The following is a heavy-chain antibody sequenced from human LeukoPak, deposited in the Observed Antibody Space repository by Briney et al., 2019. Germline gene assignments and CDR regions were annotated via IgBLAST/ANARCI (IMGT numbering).Heavy chain of an antibody. J-gene: IGHJ5*02. CDR2: IYYSGST. CDR3: ARAHGAVAGNRWFDP. D-gene: IGHD6-19*01. Sequence: SETLSLTCTVSGGSISSSSYYWGWIRQPPGKGLEWIGSIYYSGSTYYNPSLKSRVTISVDTSKNQFSLKLSSVTAADTAVYYCARAHGAVAGNRWFDPWGQGTLVTVSS. V-gene: IGHV4-39*07. CDR1: GGSISSSSYY.